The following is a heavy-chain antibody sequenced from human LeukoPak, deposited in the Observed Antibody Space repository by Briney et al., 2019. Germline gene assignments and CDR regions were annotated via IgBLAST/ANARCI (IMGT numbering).Heavy chain of an antibody. CDR1: SGSISTGGYF. CDR2: IYTNGVT. D-gene: IGHD4-17*01. Sequence: PSETLSLTCTVSSGSISTGGYFWSWIRQPAGQGLEWIGRIYTNGVTNYNPSLESRVTISLDTSKNQFSLKLSSVTAADTAVYYCARFYGDKHPYYYYYGMDVWGQGTTVTVSS. CDR3: ARFYGDKHPYYYYYGMDV. J-gene: IGHJ6*02. V-gene: IGHV4-61*02.